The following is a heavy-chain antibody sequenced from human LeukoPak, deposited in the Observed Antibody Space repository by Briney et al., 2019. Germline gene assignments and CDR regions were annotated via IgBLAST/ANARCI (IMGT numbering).Heavy chain of an antibody. D-gene: IGHD3-3*01. J-gene: IGHJ6*03. Sequence: PSETLSLTCTVSGGSISSYYWSWIRQPAGKGLEWIGRIYTSGSTNYNPPPQSRVTMSVDTSKNPSSLKLSPVTAADTAVYYCARETGGGIWSGYAPRQYYYYYMDVWGKGTTVTVSS. CDR1: GGSISSYY. V-gene: IGHV4-4*07. CDR3: ARETGGGIWSGYAPRQYYYYYMDV. CDR2: IYTSGST.